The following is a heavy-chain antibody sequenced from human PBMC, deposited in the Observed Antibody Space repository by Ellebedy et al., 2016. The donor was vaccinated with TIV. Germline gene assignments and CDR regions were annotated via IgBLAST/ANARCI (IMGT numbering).Heavy chain of an antibody. CDR1: GFTFSSYA. J-gene: IGHJ4*02. Sequence: PGGSLRLSCAASGFTFSSYAMHWVRQAPGKGLEWVSYINSRNSSISYVDSVKGRFTISRDNAKNSLYLQMNSLRAEDTAVYYCARDPMIWIFDYWGQGTLVTVSS. CDR3: ARDPMIWIFDY. D-gene: IGHD3-22*01. V-gene: IGHV3-48*01. CDR2: INSRNSSI.